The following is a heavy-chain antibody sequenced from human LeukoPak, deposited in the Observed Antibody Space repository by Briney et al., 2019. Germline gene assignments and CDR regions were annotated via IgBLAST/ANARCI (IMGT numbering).Heavy chain of an antibody. CDR1: GFTFSGYG. V-gene: IGHV3-33*01. J-gene: IGHJ4*02. Sequence: GRSLRLSCAASGFTFSGYGMHWVCQAPGKGLEWVAVIWYDGSKKYYADSVKGRFTISRDNSKNTLFLQMDSLRAEDTAMYYCARDRRYSSSWPIDYWGQGTLVTVSS. D-gene: IGHD6-13*01. CDR3: ARDRRYSSSWPIDY. CDR2: IWYDGSKK.